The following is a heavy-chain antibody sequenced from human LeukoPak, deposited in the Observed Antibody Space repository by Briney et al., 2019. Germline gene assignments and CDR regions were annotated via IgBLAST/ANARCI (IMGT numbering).Heavy chain of an antibody. Sequence: SETLSLTCTVSGGSISSSSYYWSWIRQPPGKGLEWIGYIYYSGSTNYNPSLKSRVTISVDTSKNQFSLKLSSVTAADTAVYYCARCYSYGSYYFDYWGQGTLVTVSS. D-gene: IGHD5-18*01. CDR1: GGSISSSSYY. J-gene: IGHJ4*02. CDR2: IYYSGST. CDR3: ARCYSYGSYYFDY. V-gene: IGHV4-61*01.